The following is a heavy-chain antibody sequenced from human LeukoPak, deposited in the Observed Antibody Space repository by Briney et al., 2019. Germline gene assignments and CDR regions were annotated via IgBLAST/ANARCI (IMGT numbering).Heavy chain of an antibody. J-gene: IGHJ4*02. D-gene: IGHD3-22*01. CDR1: GFSLSTSGVG. V-gene: IGHV2-5*01. CDR2: IYWNDDK. CDR3: AHSLYYYDSSGYFDY. Sequence: VYGPTLVKPTQTLTLTCTFSGFSLSTSGVGVGWIRQPPGKALEWLALIYWNDDKRYSPSLKSRLTITKDTSKNQVVLTMTNMDPVDTATYYCAHSLYYYDSSGYFDYWGQGTLVTVSS.